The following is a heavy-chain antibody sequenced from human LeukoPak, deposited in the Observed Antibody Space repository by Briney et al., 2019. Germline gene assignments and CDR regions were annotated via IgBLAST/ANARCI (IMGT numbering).Heavy chain of an antibody. CDR2: IWYDGSNK. CDR3: AREGATIAQGAFDI. V-gene: IGHV3-33*01. CDR1: GFTFSSYG. D-gene: IGHD1-26*01. J-gene: IGHJ4*02. Sequence: GGSLRLSCAASGFTFSSYGMHWVRQAPGKGLEWVAVIWYDGSNKYYADSVKGRFTISRDNSKNTLYLQMNSLRAEDTAVYYCAREGATIAQGAFDIWGQGTLVTVSS.